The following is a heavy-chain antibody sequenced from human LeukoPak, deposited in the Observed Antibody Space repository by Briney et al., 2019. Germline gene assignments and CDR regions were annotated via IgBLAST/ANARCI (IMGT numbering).Heavy chain of an antibody. Sequence: WXXPNSGGTNYAQKFQGWVTMTRDTSISTAYMELSRLRSDDTAVYYCARDEGSSSWYYYFDYWGQGTLVTVSS. CDR2: XXPNSGGT. D-gene: IGHD6-13*01. CDR3: ARDEGSSSWYYYFDY. V-gene: IGHV1-2*04. J-gene: IGHJ4*02.